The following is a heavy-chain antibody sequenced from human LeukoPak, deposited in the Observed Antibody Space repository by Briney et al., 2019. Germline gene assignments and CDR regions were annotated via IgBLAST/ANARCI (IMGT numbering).Heavy chain of an antibody. V-gene: IGHV4-4*02. Sequence: SGTLSLTCAVSGGSISSSNWWSWVRQPPGKGLEWIGEIYHSGSTNYNPSLKSRVTISVDKSKNQFSLKLSSVTAADTAVYYCASTPPYSGSQMGYFQHWGQGTLVTVSS. D-gene: IGHD1-26*01. CDR2: IYHSGST. CDR3: ASTPPYSGSQMGYFQH. CDR1: GGSISSSNW. J-gene: IGHJ1*01.